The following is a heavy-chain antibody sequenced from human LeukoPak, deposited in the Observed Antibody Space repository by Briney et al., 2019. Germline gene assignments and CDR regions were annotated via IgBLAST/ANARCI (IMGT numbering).Heavy chain of an antibody. CDR3: ARVGGITMIVVLITDAFDI. Sequence: SETLSLTCTVSGYSISTGYYWDWIRQPPGKGLEWIGTFYHGGSTYYNPSLKSRVTISVDTSKNQFSLNLTSVTAADTAVYYCARVGGITMIVVLITDAFDIWGQGTMVTVSS. V-gene: IGHV4-38-2*02. CDR2: FYHGGST. CDR1: GYSISTGYY. D-gene: IGHD3-22*01. J-gene: IGHJ3*02.